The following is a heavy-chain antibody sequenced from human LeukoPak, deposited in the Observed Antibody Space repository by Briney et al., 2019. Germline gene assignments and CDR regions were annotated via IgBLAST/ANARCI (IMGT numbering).Heavy chain of an antibody. J-gene: IGHJ4*02. Sequence: GGSLRLSCVASGFSFSSYSMNWVRQAPGKGLEWVSYISGSSTYIYYVDSLKGRFTISRDNAKNSLYLQMNSLRVEDTAVYYCASTTGDRDYWGQGILVTVSS. D-gene: IGHD7-27*01. V-gene: IGHV3-21*01. CDR1: GFSFSSYS. CDR2: ISGSSTYI. CDR3: ASTTGDRDY.